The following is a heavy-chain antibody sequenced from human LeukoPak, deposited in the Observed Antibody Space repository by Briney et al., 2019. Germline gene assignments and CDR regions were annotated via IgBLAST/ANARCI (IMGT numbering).Heavy chain of an antibody. D-gene: IGHD4-17*01. CDR3: ARITGAAYGDSNWFDP. J-gene: IGHJ5*02. CDR1: GGSISSYY. CDR2: IYYSGST. Sequence: SETLSLTCTVSGGSISSYYWSWIRQPPGKGLEWIGYIYYSGSTNYNPSLKSRVTISVDTSKNQFSLKLSSVTAADTAVYYCARITGAAYGDSNWFDPWGQGTLVTVSS. V-gene: IGHV4-59*01.